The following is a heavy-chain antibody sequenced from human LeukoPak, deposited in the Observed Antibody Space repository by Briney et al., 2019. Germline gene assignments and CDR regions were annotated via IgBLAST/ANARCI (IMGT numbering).Heavy chain of an antibody. J-gene: IGHJ4*02. D-gene: IGHD3-3*01. CDR3: ARGTIFGVLDY. Sequence: GGSLRLSCAASGFTVSSNYMSWVRQAPGKGLEWVSVIYSGGSTYYADSVKGRFTISRGNSKNTLYLQMNSLRAEDTAVYYCARGTIFGVLDYWGQGTLVTVSS. CDR2: IYSGGST. CDR1: GFTVSSNY. V-gene: IGHV3-66*02.